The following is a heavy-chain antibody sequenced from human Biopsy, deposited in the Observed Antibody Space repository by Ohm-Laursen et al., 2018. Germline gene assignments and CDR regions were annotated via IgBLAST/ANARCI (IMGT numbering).Heavy chain of an antibody. J-gene: IGHJ3*02. CDR1: GSSFTNYW. D-gene: IGHD3-3*01. CDR3: AKHGGLGDFWSGCPLAAFDI. CDR2: IYPGDSDT. Sequence: GASLRISCKGSGSSFTNYWIGWGHQTPGKGLEWMGLIYPGDSDTRSSPSFQVQVTISVDKTISTAYVQWNVLNASDSAMYYCAKHGGLGDFWSGCPLAAFDIWGQGTMVTVSS. V-gene: IGHV5-51*07.